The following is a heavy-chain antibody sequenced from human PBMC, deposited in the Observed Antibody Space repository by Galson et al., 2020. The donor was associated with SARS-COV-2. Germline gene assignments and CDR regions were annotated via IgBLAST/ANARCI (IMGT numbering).Heavy chain of an antibody. Sequence: SETLSLTCAVYGGSFSSYFWSWIRQPPGKGLEWSGEVNHSGSTNYNPSLKSRVTISVDTSKNQFSLKLSSVTAADTAVYYCARGLDGTGRFNGWDYWGQGTLVTVSS. J-gene: IGHJ4*02. CDR2: VNHSGST. V-gene: IGHV4-34*01. CDR3: ARGLDGTGRFNGWDY. CDR1: GGSFSSYF. D-gene: IGHD2-8*02.